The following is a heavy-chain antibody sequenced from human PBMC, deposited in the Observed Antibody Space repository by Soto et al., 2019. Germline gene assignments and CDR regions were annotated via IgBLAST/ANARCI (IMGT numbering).Heavy chain of an antibody. Sequence: SETLSLTCTVSGGSISSGGYYWSWIRQHPGKGLEWIGYIYYSGSTYYNPSLKSRVTISVDTSKNQFSLKLSSVTAADTAVYYCATKISSSWGYNWFDPWGQGTLVTVSS. CDR2: IYYSGST. D-gene: IGHD2-15*01. V-gene: IGHV4-31*03. J-gene: IGHJ5*02. CDR3: ATKISSSWGYNWFDP. CDR1: GGSISSGGYY.